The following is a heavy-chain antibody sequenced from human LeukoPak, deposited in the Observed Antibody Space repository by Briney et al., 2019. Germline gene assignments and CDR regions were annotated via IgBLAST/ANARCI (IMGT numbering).Heavy chain of an antibody. CDR1: GGTFSSYA. V-gene: IGHV1-69*13. D-gene: IGHD5-18*01. J-gene: IGHJ4*02. CDR2: IIPIFGTA. Sequence: VASVKVSCKASGGTFSSYAISWVRQAPGQGLEWMGGIIPIFGTANYAQKFQGRVTITADESTSTAYMERSSLRSEDTAVYYCARDPPVDTAMVGDYWGQGTLVTVSS. CDR3: ARDPPVDTAMVGDY.